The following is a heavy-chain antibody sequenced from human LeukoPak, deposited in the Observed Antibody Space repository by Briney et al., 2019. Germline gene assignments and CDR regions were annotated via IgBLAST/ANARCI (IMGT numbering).Heavy chain of an antibody. V-gene: IGHV1-2*02. Sequence: ASVKVSCKASGYTFTGYFMHWLRQAPGQGLEWMGWINPNSGATSYAQKFQGRVTMTRDTSISTAYMELSRVRSDDTAVYYCARAFDNRGYDARIFDYWGQGTLVTVSS. CDR2: INPNSGAT. D-gene: IGHD3-22*01. CDR3: ARAFDNRGYDARIFDY. J-gene: IGHJ4*02. CDR1: GYTFTGYF.